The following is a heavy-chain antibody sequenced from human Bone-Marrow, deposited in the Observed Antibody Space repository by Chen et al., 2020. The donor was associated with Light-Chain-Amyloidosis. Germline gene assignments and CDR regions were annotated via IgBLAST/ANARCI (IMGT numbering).Heavy chain of an antibody. CDR3: ASSAWSLEWLSE. CDR2: ISDSSSSV. D-gene: IGHD3-3*01. CDR1: GFSFNKYP. J-gene: IGHJ4*02. Sequence: VHLEESGGGRVKPGGSLRLSCAASGFSFNKYPMNWIRQAPGKGLEWVSFISDSSSSVYYADSVKGRFTISRDNAKNSLYLQMNSLRVEDTAVYYCASSAWSLEWLSEGGQGTLVTVSS. V-gene: IGHV3-21*01.